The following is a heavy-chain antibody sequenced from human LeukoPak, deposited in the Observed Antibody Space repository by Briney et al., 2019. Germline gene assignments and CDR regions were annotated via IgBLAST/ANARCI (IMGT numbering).Heavy chain of an antibody. CDR1: GSTFSSYW. Sequence: GGSLRLSCAASGSTFSSYWMSWVRQAPGKGLEWVANIKQDGSEKYYVDSVKGRFTISRDNAKNSLYLQMDSLTADDTAVYFCACLRGPSDYWGQGTLVTVSS. V-gene: IGHV3-7*01. J-gene: IGHJ4*02. CDR2: IKQDGSEK. D-gene: IGHD4-17*01. CDR3: ACLRGPSDY.